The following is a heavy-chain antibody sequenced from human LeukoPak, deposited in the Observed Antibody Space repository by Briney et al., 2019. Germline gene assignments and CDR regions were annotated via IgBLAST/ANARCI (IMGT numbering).Heavy chain of an antibody. CDR2: ISAYNGNT. CDR3: ARTCSSTSCPTPNWFDH. V-gene: IGHV1-18*01. CDR1: GYTFTSYG. J-gene: IGHJ5*02. D-gene: IGHD2-2*01. Sequence: ASVKVSCKASGYTFTSYGISWVRQAPGQGLEWMGWISAYNGNTNYAQKLQGRVTMTTDTSTSTAYMELRSLRSDDTAVYYCARTCSSTSCPTPNWFDHWGQGTLVTVSS.